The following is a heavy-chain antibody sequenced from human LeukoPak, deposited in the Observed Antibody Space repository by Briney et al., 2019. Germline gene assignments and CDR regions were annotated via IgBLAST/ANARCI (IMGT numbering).Heavy chain of an antibody. Sequence: ASVKVSCKVSGYTLTELSMHWVRQAPGQGLEWMGIINPSGGSTNYAQKFQGRVTMTRDMSTSTVYMELSSVRSEDTAVYYCAREPFADYDSSGNLPSPFDYWGQGTLVTVSS. D-gene: IGHD3-22*01. CDR2: INPSGGST. J-gene: IGHJ4*02. CDR3: AREPFADYDSSGNLPSPFDY. V-gene: IGHV1-46*01. CDR1: GYTLTELS.